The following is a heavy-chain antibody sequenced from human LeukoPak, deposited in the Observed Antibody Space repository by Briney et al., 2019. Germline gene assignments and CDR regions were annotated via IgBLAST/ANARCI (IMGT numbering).Heavy chain of an antibody. CDR2: IYSSGRT. Sequence: SETLSLTCTVSGASMSNSFWSWIRQPAGKGLEWIGRIYSSGRTNYDPSLKSRVTLSIDTSNNQFSLKLTSVTAADTALYYCARAPAGCGGTCSFDYWGQGTLVTVSS. D-gene: IGHD2-15*01. CDR3: ARAPAGCGGTCSFDY. V-gene: IGHV4-4*07. CDR1: GASMSNSF. J-gene: IGHJ4*02.